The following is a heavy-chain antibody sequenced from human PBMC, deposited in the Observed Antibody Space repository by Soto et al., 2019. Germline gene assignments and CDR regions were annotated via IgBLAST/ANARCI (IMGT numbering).Heavy chain of an antibody. V-gene: IGHV4-34*01. CDR1: GGSFSGYY. CDR3: ASLRVCEIRYFAPDY. J-gene: IGHJ4*02. D-gene: IGHD3-9*01. Sequence: SETLSLTCAVYGGSFSGYYWSWIRQPPGKGLELIGEINHSGSTNYNPSLKSRVTISVDTSKNQFSLKLSSVTAADTAVYYCASLRVCEIRYFAPDYWGQGTLVTVSS. CDR2: INHSGST.